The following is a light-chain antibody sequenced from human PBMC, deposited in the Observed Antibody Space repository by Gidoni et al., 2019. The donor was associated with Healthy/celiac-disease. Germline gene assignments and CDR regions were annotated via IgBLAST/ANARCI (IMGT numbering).Light chain of an antibody. CDR1: QSVSSSY. CDR2: GAS. J-gene: IGKJ5*01. Sequence: EIVLTQSPGTLSLSPGGRATLSCRASQSVSSSYLAWYQQKPGQAPRLLIYGASSWATALPARFSGSGAGTDFTLTSSRLEPEDLAVYYCQQYGSSSFTFGQGTRLEIK. V-gene: IGKV3-20*01. CDR3: QQYGSSSFT.